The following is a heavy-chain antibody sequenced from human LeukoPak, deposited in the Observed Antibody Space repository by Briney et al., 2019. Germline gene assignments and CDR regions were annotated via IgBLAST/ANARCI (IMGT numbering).Heavy chain of an antibody. CDR2: TCDSANT. V-gene: IGHV4-59*01. J-gene: IGHJ4*02. D-gene: IGHD6-19*01. Sequence: PSETLSLTCTVSGGSFSNYCWNWMRQSPGKWREWIGYTCDSANTYYNPSLKNPVTISVDTSKNQFSLKLTSTTAADTAVHYCARWHDSGRYFDYWGRGTSVTVSS. CDR3: ARWHDSGRYFDY. CDR1: GGSFSNYC.